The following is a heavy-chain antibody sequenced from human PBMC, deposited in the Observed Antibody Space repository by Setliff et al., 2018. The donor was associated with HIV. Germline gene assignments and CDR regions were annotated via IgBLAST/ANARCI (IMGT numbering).Heavy chain of an antibody. CDR3: ASLLVFPAGGLFDF. Sequence: PSETLSLTCAVYGGSFSGHFWTWIRQPPGKGLEWIGNINPNGDTNYNYISSMKGRLTLSLDTSKNQFSLTLRSVTAADTAVYYCASLLVFPAGGLFDFWCHGNLVTVSS. CDR2: INPNGDT. CDR1: GGSFSGHF. D-gene: IGHD1-26*01. J-gene: IGHJ4*01. V-gene: IGHV4-34*01.